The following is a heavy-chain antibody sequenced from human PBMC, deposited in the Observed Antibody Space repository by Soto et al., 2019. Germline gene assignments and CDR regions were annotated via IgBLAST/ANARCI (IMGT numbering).Heavy chain of an antibody. CDR3: ATDLSTGLAPTYSDY. J-gene: IGHJ4*02. CDR1: GFSFSTYT. D-gene: IGHD2-2*01. V-gene: IGHV3-23*01. CDR2: ISSSGGNT. Sequence: GGSLRLSCAASGFSFSTYTMSLVRHAPGKGLEWVSGISSSGGNTYYSDSVKVRFTISRDTSKDTLFLQMNRLGAEYTALYFCATDLSTGLAPTYSDYWGQGNLDNVST.